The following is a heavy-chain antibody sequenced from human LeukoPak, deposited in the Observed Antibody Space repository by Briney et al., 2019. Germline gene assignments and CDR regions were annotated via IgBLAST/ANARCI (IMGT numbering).Heavy chain of an antibody. J-gene: IGHJ4*02. V-gene: IGHV4-34*01. CDR1: GGSFSGYY. CDR3: ARDRGGSSPAYFDY. CDR2: INHSGST. D-gene: IGHD1-26*01. Sequence: PSETLSLTCAVYGGSFSGYYWSWIRQPPGKGLEWIGEINHSGSTNYNPSLKSRVTISVDTSKNQFSLKLSSVTAADTAVYYCARDRGGSSPAYFDYWGQGTLVTVSS.